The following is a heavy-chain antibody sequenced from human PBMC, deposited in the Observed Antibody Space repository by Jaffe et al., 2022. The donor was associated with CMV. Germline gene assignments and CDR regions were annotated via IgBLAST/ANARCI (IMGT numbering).Heavy chain of an antibody. CDR2: IKQDGSET. CDR3: ARGSKSRIVVTAPVD. CDR1: GFDFGSYW. Sequence: EVQLVESGGGLVQPGGSLRLSCACSGFDFGSYWMTWVRQAPGKGLEWVANIKQDGSETYYVESVKGRFTVSRDNAENSLYLEMNSLRVEDTAVYYCARGSKSRIVVTAPVDWGQGTLVTVSS. D-gene: IGHD2-21*01. J-gene: IGHJ4*02. V-gene: IGHV3-7*01.